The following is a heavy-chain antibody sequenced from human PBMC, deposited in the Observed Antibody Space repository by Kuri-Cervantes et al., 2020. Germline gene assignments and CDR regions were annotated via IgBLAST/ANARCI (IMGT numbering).Heavy chain of an antibody. CDR2: IYHSGST. V-gene: IGHV4-39*07. CDR3: ARDSAFGSLTTVTTPFDY. CDR1: GASVTSGGYY. D-gene: IGHD4-17*01. J-gene: IGHJ4*02. Sequence: SETLSLTCTVSGASVTSGGYYWSWIRQPPGKGLEWIGSIYHSGSTYYNPSLKSRVTISVDTSKNQFSLKLSSVTAADTAVYYCARDSAFGSLTTVTTPFDYWGQGTLVTVSS.